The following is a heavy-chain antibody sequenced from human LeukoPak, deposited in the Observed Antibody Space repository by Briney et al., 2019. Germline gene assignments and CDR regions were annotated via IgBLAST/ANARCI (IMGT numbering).Heavy chain of an antibody. V-gene: IGHV4-59*12. CDR3: TRGSWFDP. CDR2: IYYSGST. J-gene: IGHJ5*02. CDR1: GGSISSYY. Sequence: SETLPLTCTVSGGSISSYYWSWIRQPPGKGLEWIGYIYYSGSTNYNPSLKSRVTISVDTSKNQFSLQLNSVTPEDTAVYYCTRGSWFDPWGQGTLVTVSS.